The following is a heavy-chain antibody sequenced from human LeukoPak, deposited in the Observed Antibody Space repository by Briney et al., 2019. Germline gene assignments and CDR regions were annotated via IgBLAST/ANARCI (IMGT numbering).Heavy chain of an antibody. V-gene: IGHV3-11*04. Sequence: KPGGSLRLSCAASGFTFSDYYMSWIRQAPGKGLEWVSYISSSGSTIYYADSVKGRFTISRDDAKNSLYLQMNSLRAEDTAVYYCARGFRRGYSYGYNFDYWGQGTLVTVSS. D-gene: IGHD5-18*01. CDR1: GFTFSDYY. CDR2: ISSSGSTI. J-gene: IGHJ4*02. CDR3: ARGFRRGYSYGYNFDY.